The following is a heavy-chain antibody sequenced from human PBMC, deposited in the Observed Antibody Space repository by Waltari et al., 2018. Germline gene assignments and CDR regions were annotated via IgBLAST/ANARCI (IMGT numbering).Heavy chain of an antibody. CDR3: ARLIVPAAMDIDY. V-gene: IGHV1-2*06. D-gene: IGHD2-2*01. CDR2: INPNSGGT. Sequence: QVQLVQSGAEVKKPGASVKVSCKASGYTFTGYYMHWVRQAPGQGLEWMGRINPNSGGTNYAQKFQGRVTMTRDTSISTAYMELSRLRSDDTAVYYRARLIVPAAMDIDYWGQGTLVTVSS. J-gene: IGHJ4*02. CDR1: GYTFTGYY.